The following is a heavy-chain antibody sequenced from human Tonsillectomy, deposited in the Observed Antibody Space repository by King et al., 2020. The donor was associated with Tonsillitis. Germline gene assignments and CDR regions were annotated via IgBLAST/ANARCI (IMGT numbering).Heavy chain of an antibody. CDR3: ARRNAGYCSSTSCETWYFDL. D-gene: IGHD2-2*01. V-gene: IGHV4-59*01. CDR2: IYHSGST. J-gene: IGHJ2*01. CDR1: GGSISSYY. Sequence: QLQESGPGLVKPSETLSLTCTVSGGSISSYYWSWIRQPPGKGLEWIGYIYHSGSTNYNPSLKSRATISVDTSKNQFSLKLRSATAADTAVYYCARRNAGYCSSTSCETWYFDLWGRGTLVTVSS.